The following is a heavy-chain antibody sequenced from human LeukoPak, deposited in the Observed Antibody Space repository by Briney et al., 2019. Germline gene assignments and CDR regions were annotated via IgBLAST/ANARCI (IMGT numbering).Heavy chain of an antibody. J-gene: IGHJ3*02. CDR3: TRRGGYRGNDVFDT. CDR1: GFSLSTSGVG. V-gene: IGHV2-5*02. D-gene: IGHD5-12*01. Sequence: SGPTLVNPTQTLTLTCTFSGFSLSTSGVGVGWIRQPPGKALEWLALIYWDDDKYYSPSLKSRLTITKDTSKNQVVLTMTNMDPVDTPKYSWTRRGGYRGNDVFDTGGKGKMATVSS. CDR2: IYWDDDK.